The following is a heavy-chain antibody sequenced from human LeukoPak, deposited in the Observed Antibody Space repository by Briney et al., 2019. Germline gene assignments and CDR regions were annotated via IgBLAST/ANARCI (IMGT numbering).Heavy chain of an antibody. D-gene: IGHD5-18*01. CDR3: ARDPDTAMVTGDY. CDR1: GYTFTGYY. V-gene: IGHV1-2*02. Sequence: GASVKVSCKASGYTFTGYYMHWVRQAPGQGLEWMGWINPNSGGTNYAQKFQGRVTMTRDTSISTAYMELSRLRSDDTAVYYCARDPDTAMVTGDYWGQGTLVTVSS. J-gene: IGHJ4*02. CDR2: INPNSGGT.